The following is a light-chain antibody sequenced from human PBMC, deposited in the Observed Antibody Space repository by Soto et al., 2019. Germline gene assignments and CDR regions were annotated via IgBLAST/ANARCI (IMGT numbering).Light chain of an antibody. CDR1: QSVSSSY. CDR2: GAS. CDR3: QQYGSSPQT. V-gene: IGKV3-20*01. J-gene: IGKJ1*01. Sequence: TVLTQSPGTLSSSPGERANLSCRASQSVSSSYLAWYQQKPGQAPRLLIYGASSRATSIPDMFSGSGSGTDFTLTISRLEPEDVAVYYCQQYGSSPQTFGQGTKVDIK.